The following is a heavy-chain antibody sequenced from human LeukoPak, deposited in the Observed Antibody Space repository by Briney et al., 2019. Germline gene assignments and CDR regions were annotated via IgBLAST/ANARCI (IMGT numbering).Heavy chain of an antibody. V-gene: IGHV4-59*01. CDR3: ARVGITGTTSIWFDP. Sequence: TSETLSLTCTVSGGSISSYYWSWIRQPPRKGLEWIGYIYYSGSTNYNPSLKSRVTISVDTSKNQFSLKLSSVSAADTAVYYCARVGITGTTSIWFDPWGQGTLVTVSS. CDR1: GGSISSYY. J-gene: IGHJ5*02. D-gene: IGHD1-20*01. CDR2: IYYSGST.